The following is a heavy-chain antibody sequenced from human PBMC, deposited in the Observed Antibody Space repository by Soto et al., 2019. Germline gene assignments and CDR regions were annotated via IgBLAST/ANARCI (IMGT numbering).Heavy chain of an antibody. CDR3: ARVQRRSNLPDY. CDR2: INHSGST. D-gene: IGHD4-4*01. Sequence: PSETLSLTCAVYGGSFSGYYWSWIRQPPGKGLEWIGEINHSGSTNYNPSLKSRVTISVDTSKNQFSLKLSSVTAADTAVYYCARVQRRSNLPDYWGQGTLVTVS. CDR1: GGSFSGYY. V-gene: IGHV4-34*01. J-gene: IGHJ4*02.